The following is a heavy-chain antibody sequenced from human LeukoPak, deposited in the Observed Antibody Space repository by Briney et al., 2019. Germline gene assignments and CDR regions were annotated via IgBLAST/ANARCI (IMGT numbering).Heavy chain of an antibody. CDR2: IWYDGSNK. Sequence: PGRSLRLSCAASGFTFSSYGMHWVRQAPGKGLEWVAVIWYDGSNKYYADSVKGRFTISRDNSKNTLYLQMNSLRVEDTAVYYCARGHSGSFDYWGRGTLVTVSS. D-gene: IGHD3-10*01. CDR3: ARGHSGSFDY. J-gene: IGHJ4*02. CDR1: GFTFSSYG. V-gene: IGHV3-33*01.